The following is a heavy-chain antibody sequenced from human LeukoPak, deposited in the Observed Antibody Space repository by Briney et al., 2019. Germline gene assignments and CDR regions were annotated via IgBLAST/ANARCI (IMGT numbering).Heavy chain of an antibody. V-gene: IGHV3-23*01. J-gene: IGHJ1*01. D-gene: IGHD1-1*01. CDR3: AKGRLFQRYISAPWHYFQH. CDR1: GFTFSSYA. CDR2: ISGSGGST. Sequence: PGGSLRLSCAASGFTFSSYAMSWVRQAPGKGLEWVSAISGSGGSTYYADSVKGRFTISRDNSKNTLYLQMNSLRAEDTAVYYCAKGRLFQRYISAPWHYFQHWGQGTLVTVSS.